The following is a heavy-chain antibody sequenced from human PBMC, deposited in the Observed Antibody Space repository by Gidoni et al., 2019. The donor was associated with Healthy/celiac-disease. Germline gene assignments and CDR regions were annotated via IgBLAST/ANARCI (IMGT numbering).Heavy chain of an antibody. CDR3: ARDRGYCSGGSCYNWFDP. CDR1: GFSFSSYT. CDR2: ISYDGSNK. Sequence: QVQLVESGGGVVQPGRSLRLSCAASGFSFSSYTRHWVRQAPGKGLEGVAVISYDGSNKYYADSVKGRFTISRDNSKNTLYLQVNSLRAEDTAVYYCARDRGYCSGGSCYNWFDPWGQGTLVTVSS. J-gene: IGHJ5*02. V-gene: IGHV3-30-3*01. D-gene: IGHD2-15*01.